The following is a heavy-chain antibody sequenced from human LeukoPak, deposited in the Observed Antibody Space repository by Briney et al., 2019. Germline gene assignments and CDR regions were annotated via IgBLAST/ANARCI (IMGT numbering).Heavy chain of an antibody. Sequence: GGSLRLSCAASGFTFSSYEMNWVRQAPGKGLEWVSYISSSGSTIYYADSVKGRFTISRDNAKNSLYLQMNSLRAEDTAVYYCARGDGSDGYYFDYWGQGTLVTVSP. CDR1: GFTFSSYE. CDR2: ISSSGSTI. CDR3: ARGDGSDGYYFDY. J-gene: IGHJ4*02. V-gene: IGHV3-48*03. D-gene: IGHD1-26*01.